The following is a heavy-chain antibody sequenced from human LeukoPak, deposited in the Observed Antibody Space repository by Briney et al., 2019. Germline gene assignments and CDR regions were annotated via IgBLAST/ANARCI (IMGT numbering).Heavy chain of an antibody. D-gene: IGHD5-24*01. CDR3: AKSTRAGMAMMDV. Sequence: GGSLRLSCAASGLTFINFGMTWVRQAPGKGLEWVSSISGNNNYIYYADSVKGRFTISRDNAKNSLFLQMNSLRAEDTAVYFCAKSTRAGMAMMDVWGKGATVTVSP. J-gene: IGHJ6*04. V-gene: IGHV3-21*01. CDR1: GLTFINFG. CDR2: ISGNNNYI.